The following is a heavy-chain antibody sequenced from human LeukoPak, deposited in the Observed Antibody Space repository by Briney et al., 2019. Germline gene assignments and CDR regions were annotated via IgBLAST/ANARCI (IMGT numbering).Heavy chain of an antibody. V-gene: IGHV3-43*02. Sequence: GGSLRLSCTASGFIFDDYAMHWVRQGLGTGLEWVSLINGDGGDTFYGDSVKGRFTISRDNSKNSLYLQMNSLRPEDTALYYCVKDVLFYHGSGAQSYRGNLDYWGQGTLVTVSS. CDR1: GFIFDDYA. CDR2: INGDGGDT. CDR3: VKDVLFYHGSGAQSYRGNLDY. D-gene: IGHD3-22*01. J-gene: IGHJ4*02.